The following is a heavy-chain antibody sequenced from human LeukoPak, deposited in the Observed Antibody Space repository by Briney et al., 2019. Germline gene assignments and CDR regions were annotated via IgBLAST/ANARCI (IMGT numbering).Heavy chain of an antibody. D-gene: IGHD1-26*01. V-gene: IGHV4-59*08. CDR1: GGSISSYY. CDR3: ATNRAGTYDRPFDI. Sequence: SETLSLTCTVSGGSISSYYWSWIRQPPGKGLEWIGYIYYSGSTNYNPSLKSRVTISVDTSKNQFSLKLSSVTATDTAVYFCATNRAGTYDRPFDIWGQGTMVTVSS. J-gene: IGHJ3*02. CDR2: IYYSGST.